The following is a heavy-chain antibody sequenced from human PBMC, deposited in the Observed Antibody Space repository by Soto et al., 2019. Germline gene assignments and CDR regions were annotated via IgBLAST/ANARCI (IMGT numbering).Heavy chain of an antibody. CDR3: AKGRGQASSGWFFDY. V-gene: IGHV3-23*01. CDR1: GFTFSDYA. CDR2: ISSSGDST. D-gene: IGHD6-19*01. J-gene: IGHJ4*02. Sequence: EVQLLESGGDLVQPGGSLRLSCTASGFTFSDYAMNWVRQAPGKGLEWVSTISSSGDSTYYADSVKGRFTISRDNSKNTLSLQMNSLRAEDTAVYYCAKGRGQASSGWFFDYWGQGTLVTVSS.